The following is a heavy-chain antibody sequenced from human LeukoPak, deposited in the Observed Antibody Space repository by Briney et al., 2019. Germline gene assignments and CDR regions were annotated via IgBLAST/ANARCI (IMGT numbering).Heavy chain of an antibody. V-gene: IGHV1-18*01. D-gene: IGHD3-10*01. J-gene: IGHJ3*02. Sequence: ASVKISCKVSGYTFTRHGISWVRQAPGQGLEWMGRISAYNGNTNYAQKFQGRVTMTTDTSTSTAYMELRSLRSDDTAAYYCAREGLWFGELIGAFDIGGQGTMVTVSS. CDR1: GYTFTRHG. CDR2: ISAYNGNT. CDR3: AREGLWFGELIGAFDI.